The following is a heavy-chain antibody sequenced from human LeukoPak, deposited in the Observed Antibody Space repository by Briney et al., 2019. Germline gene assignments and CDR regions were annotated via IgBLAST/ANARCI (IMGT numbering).Heavy chain of an antibody. J-gene: IGHJ4*02. CDR2: IKQDGSEK. V-gene: IGHV3-7*01. Sequence: GGSLRLSCAASGFTFSSYWMSWVRQAPGKGLEWVANIKQDGSEKYYVDSVKGRFTISRDNAKNSLYLQMNSLRAEDTAVYYCARLGSSGWYASLDYFDYWGQGTLVTVSS. CDR1: GFTFSSYW. D-gene: IGHD6-19*01. CDR3: ARLGSSGWYASLDYFDY.